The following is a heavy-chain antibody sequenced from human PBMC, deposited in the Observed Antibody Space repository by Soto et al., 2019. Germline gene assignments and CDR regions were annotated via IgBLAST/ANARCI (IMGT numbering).Heavy chain of an antibody. J-gene: IGHJ5*02. V-gene: IGHV1-8*01. D-gene: IGHD3-16*01. CDR1: GYTFTSYD. Sequence: QVQLVQSGAEVKKPGASVKVSCKASGYTFTSYDTNWVRQATGQGLEWMGWMNPNSGNTGYAQKFQGRVTMTRNTSISTTNMELSSLKSEDTAVYYCARETVSWFDTWGQGTLVTVSS. CDR3: ARETVSWFDT. CDR2: MNPNSGNT.